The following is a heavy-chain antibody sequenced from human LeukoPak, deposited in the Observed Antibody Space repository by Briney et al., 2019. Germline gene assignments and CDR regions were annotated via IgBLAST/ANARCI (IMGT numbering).Heavy chain of an antibody. D-gene: IGHD6-6*01. CDR1: GFTFSDYY. J-gene: IGHJ5*02. CDR2: ISSSGSTI. Sequence: GGSLRLSCAASGFTFSDYYMSWIRQAPGKGLEWVSYISSSGSTIYYADSVKGRFTISRDNSKNSLYLQMNSLRTEDTALYYCAKYRVKLVRFGWFDPWGQGTMVTVSS. V-gene: IGHV3-11*01. CDR3: AKYRVKLVRFGWFDP.